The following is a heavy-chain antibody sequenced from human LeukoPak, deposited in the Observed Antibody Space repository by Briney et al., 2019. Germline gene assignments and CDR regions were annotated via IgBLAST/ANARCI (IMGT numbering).Heavy chain of an antibody. J-gene: IGHJ4*02. CDR3: ARAGWYTLDN. V-gene: IGHV4-61*02. Sequence: PSQTLSLTCTVSGGSISSGSYYWSWIRQPAGKGLEWIGRIYTSGSTNYNPSLKSRVTMSVDTSKNQFSLKLSSVTAADTAVYYCARAGWYTLDNWGQGTLVTVSS. D-gene: IGHD2-15*01. CDR1: GGSISSGSYY. CDR2: IYTSGST.